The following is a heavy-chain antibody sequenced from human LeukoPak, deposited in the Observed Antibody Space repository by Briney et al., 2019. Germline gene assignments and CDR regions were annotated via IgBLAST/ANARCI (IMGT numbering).Heavy chain of an antibody. J-gene: IGHJ4*02. CDR1: GFTFANYV. CDR2: IRSNAYGGTT. Sequence: GRSLRLSCSASGFTFANYVMSWFRQAPGKGLEWVGFIRSNAYGGTTEYAASVNGRFTISRDDSNSTAYLQMNSLETEDTDVYYCTKGLLPRGKRNSNPYFLDYWGRETLVTVPP. D-gene: IGHD3-10*01. CDR3: TKGLLPRGKRNSNPYFLDY. V-gene: IGHV3-49*03.